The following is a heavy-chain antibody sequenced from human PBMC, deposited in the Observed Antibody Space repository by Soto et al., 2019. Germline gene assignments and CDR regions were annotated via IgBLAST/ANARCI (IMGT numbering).Heavy chain of an antibody. CDR2: IYWDDDK. D-gene: IGHD6-19*01. V-gene: IGHV2-5*02. Sequence: QITLKDSGPTLVKPTQTLTLTCTFSGFSLSTTGVPVGCMRQPPGKALEWLAIIYWDDDKRYSPSLKTRLTITKDTSKNQVVLTMTNMDPVDAATDYCAHNPYNSGWSHFNYWGQGTLVTVSA. CDR1: GFSLSTTGVP. J-gene: IGHJ4*02. CDR3: AHNPYNSGWSHFNY.